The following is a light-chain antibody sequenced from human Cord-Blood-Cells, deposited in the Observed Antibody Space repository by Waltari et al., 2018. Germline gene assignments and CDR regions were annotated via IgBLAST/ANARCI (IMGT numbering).Light chain of an antibody. CDR3: SSYTSSSTVV. V-gene: IGLV2-18*02. CDR2: EVS. CDR1: SDVGSYNR. J-gene: IGLJ2*01. Sequence: SDVGSYNRVSWYQQPPGTAPKLMIYEVSNRPSGVPDRFSGSKSGNTASLTISGLQAEDEADYYCSSYTSSSTVVFGGGTKLTVL.